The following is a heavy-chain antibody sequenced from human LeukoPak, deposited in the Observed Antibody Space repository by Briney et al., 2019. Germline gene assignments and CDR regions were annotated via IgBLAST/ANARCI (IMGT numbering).Heavy chain of an antibody. J-gene: IGHJ4*02. V-gene: IGHV4-39*07. CDR2: INHSGST. CDR1: GGSISSSSYY. D-gene: IGHD6-19*01. Sequence: ASETLSLTCTVSGGSISSSSYYWGWIRQPPGKGLEWIGEINHSGSTNYNPSLKSRVTISVDTSKNQFSLKLSSVTAADTAVYYCAREGSSGWHSLDYWGQGTLVTVSS. CDR3: AREGSSGWHSLDY.